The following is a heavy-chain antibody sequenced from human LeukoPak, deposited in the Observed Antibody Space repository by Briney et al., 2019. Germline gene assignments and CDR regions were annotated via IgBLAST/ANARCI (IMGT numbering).Heavy chain of an antibody. CDR2: ISAYNGNT. V-gene: IGHV1-18*04. Sequence: ASVKVSCKASGYTLTGYYMHWVRQAPGQGLEWMGWISAYNGNTNYAQKLQGRVTMATDTSTSTAYMELRSLRSDDTAVYYCARSRRYYYDSSGRYYFDYWGQGTLVTVSS. CDR1: GYTLTGYY. J-gene: IGHJ4*02. D-gene: IGHD3-22*01. CDR3: ARSRRYYYDSSGRYYFDY.